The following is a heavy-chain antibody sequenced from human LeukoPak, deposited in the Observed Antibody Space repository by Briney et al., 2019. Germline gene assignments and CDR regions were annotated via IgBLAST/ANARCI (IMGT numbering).Heavy chain of an antibody. CDR1: GGSISTYY. V-gene: IGHV4-59*01. Sequence: KSSETLSLTCTVSGGSISTYYWSWIRQPPGKGLEWIGYINYSGSTYYNPSLQSRVTISVDTSKNQFSLKLSSVTAADTAMYYCARKNWGSDHYFDFWGQGTLVTVSS. CDR3: ARKNWGSDHYFDF. J-gene: IGHJ4*02. D-gene: IGHD7-27*01. CDR2: INYSGST.